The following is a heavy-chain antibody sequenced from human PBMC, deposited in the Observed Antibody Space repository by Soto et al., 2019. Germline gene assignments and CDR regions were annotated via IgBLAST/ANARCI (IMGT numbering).Heavy chain of an antibody. D-gene: IGHD6-13*01. V-gene: IGHV3-30*18. CDR2: ISYDGSNK. CDR3: AKARTQFSSSWSHFDY. CDR1: GFTFSSYG. Sequence: GGSLRLSCAASGFTFSSYGMHWVRQAPGKGLEWVAVISYDGSNKYYADSVKGRFTISRDNSKNTLYLQMNSLRAEDTAVYYCAKARTQFSSSWSHFDYWGQGTLVTVSS. J-gene: IGHJ4*02.